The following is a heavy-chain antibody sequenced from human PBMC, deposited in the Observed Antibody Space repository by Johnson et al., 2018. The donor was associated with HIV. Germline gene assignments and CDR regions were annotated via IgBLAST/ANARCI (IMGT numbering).Heavy chain of an antibody. D-gene: IGHD6-19*01. J-gene: IGHJ3*02. CDR2: ITYDGRNK. V-gene: IGHV3-30*04. Sequence: VESGGGVMQPGKSLRLSCEASGFTFRSYAMHWVRQAPGKGLEWVAVITYDGRNKYYTDSVKGRFITSRDNSKNMTNLQMNGLSDEDTADYYCVRDQGSGWPTNAFDIWGRGTRVTVSS. CDR1: GFTFRSYA. CDR3: VRDQGSGWPTNAFDI.